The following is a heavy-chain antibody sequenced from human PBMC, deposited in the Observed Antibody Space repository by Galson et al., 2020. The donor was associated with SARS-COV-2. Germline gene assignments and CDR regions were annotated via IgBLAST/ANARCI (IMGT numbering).Heavy chain of an antibody. CDR2: ISGSGGST. D-gene: IGHD5-18*01. J-gene: IGHJ4*02. Sequence: GESLKISCAASGFTFSSYAMSWVRQAPGKGLEWVSAISGSGGSTYYADSVKGRFTISRDNSKNTLYLQMNSLRAEDTAVYYCALSYGAALGDYWGQGTLVTVSS. CDR3: ALSYGAALGDY. CDR1: GFTFSSYA. V-gene: IGHV3-23*01.